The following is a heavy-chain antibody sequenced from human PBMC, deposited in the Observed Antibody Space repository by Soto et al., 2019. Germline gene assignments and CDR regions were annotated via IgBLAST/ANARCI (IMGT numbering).Heavy chain of an antibody. D-gene: IGHD6-6*01. CDR3: AKVIRADSTSSNFYYYSGLDV. CDR2: ISNTGINK. J-gene: IGHJ6*02. CDR1: GFTFRTYG. Sequence: QVQLVESGGGVVQPGRSLRLSCAASGFTFRTYGMHWVRQAPGKGLEWLAVISNTGINKYYADSVKGRFTISRDNSRDTLFLQMNSLRGEHTAIYYCAKVIRADSTSSNFYYYSGLDVWSQGTTVTVSS. V-gene: IGHV3-30*18.